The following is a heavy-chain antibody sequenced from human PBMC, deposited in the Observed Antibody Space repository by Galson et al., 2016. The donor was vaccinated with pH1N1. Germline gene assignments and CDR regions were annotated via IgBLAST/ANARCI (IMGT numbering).Heavy chain of an antibody. CDR2: ISGNNGDS. J-gene: IGHJ4*02. Sequence: SVKVSCKASGFTFTTYGFTWVRQAPGQGLEWMGWISGNNGDSHYAQKVKGRVTVTIDTSTSTAYLEGRGLTSDDTAVYYCARKGTGWPLDYWGQGTLVTVSS. CDR3: ARKGTGWPLDY. D-gene: IGHD7-27*01. V-gene: IGHV1-18*01. CDR1: GFTFTTYG.